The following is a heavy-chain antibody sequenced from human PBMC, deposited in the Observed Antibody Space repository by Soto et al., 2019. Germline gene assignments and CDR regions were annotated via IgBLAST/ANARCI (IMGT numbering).Heavy chain of an antibody. V-gene: IGHV4-39*01. D-gene: IGHD1-26*01. Sequence: SETLSLTCSVSGGSISSSSYYWGWIRQPPGMGPEWIGSIDYSGSTYYNPSLKTRVTISVDTSKNQFSLRLSSVTASDTAVYYCARHSASVGVPFTFWGLGTLVTVS. J-gene: IGHJ4*02. CDR3: ARHSASVGVPFTF. CDR1: GGSISSSSYY. CDR2: IDYSGST.